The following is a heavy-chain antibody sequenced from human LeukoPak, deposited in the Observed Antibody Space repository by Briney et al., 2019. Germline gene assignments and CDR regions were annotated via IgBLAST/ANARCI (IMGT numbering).Heavy chain of an antibody. D-gene: IGHD5-18*01. CDR1: GFTFSSYG. CDR3: AKAGGYSYGLLPTVTPMDY. CDR2: ISYDGSNK. V-gene: IGHV3-30*18. Sequence: GGSLRLSFAASGFTFSSYGMHWVRQAPGKGLEWVAVISYDGSNKYYADSVKGRFTISRDNSKNTLYLQMNSLRAEDTAVYYCAKAGGYSYGLLPTVTPMDYWGQGTLVTVSS. J-gene: IGHJ4*02.